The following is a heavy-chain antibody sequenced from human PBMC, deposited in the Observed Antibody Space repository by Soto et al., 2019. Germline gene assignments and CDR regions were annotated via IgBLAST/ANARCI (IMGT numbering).Heavy chain of an antibody. Sequence: GGSLRLSCTASGFTFGDYAMSWFRQAPGKGLEWVGFIRSKAYGGTTEYAASVKGRFTISRDDSKSIAYLQMNSLKTEDTAVYYCTRAEGDIVVVPAANYWGQGTLVTVSS. CDR3: TRAEGDIVVVPAANY. D-gene: IGHD2-2*01. CDR1: GFTFGDYA. CDR2: IRSKAYGGTT. V-gene: IGHV3-49*03. J-gene: IGHJ4*02.